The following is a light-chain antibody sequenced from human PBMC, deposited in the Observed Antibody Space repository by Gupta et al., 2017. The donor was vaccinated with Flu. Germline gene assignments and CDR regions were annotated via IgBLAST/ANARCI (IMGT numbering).Light chain of an antibody. CDR2: RNN. V-gene: IGLV1-47*01. CDR1: SSNIGSNY. Sequence: SVLTLPPSASGTHGQRVTISCAGTSSNIGSNYVYWYQQHPGTTPKLLIYRNNPRPSGVPDRFSGSKSGTSAPLTISGLRSEDEADYYCAAWDGSLSGWVFGGGTKLTVL. CDR3: AAWDGSLSGWV. J-gene: IGLJ3*02.